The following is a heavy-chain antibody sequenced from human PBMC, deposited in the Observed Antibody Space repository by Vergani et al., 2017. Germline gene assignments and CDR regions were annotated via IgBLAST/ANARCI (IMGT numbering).Heavy chain of an antibody. CDR2: IYYSGST. J-gene: IGHJ4*02. CDR3: ARLFPSRHIVVVTARRRALDY. Sequence: QLQLQESGPGLVKPSETLSLTCTVSGGSISSSSYYWGWIRQPPGKGLEWIGSIYYSGSTYYNPSLKSRVTISVDTSKNQFSLKLSSVTAADTAVYYCARLFPSRHIVVVTARRRALDYWGQGTLVTVSS. CDR1: GGSISSSSYY. D-gene: IGHD2-21*02. V-gene: IGHV4-39*01.